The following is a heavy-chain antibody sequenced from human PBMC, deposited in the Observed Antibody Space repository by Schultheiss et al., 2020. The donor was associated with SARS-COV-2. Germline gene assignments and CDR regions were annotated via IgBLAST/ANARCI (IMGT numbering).Heavy chain of an antibody. CDR3: TRLGDFWSGYDYYYYGMDV. V-gene: IGHV3-73*01. J-gene: IGHJ6*02. CDR2: IRSKANSYAT. Sequence: GESLKISCAASGFTFSGSAMHWVRQASGKGLEWVGRIRSKANSYATAYAASVKGRFTISRDDSKNTAYLQMNSLKTEDTAVYYCTRLGDFWSGYDYYYYGMDVWGQGTTVTVSS. CDR1: GFTFSGSA. D-gene: IGHD3-3*01.